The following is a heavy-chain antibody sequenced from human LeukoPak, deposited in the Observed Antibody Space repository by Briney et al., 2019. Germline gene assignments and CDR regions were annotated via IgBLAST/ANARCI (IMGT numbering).Heavy chain of an antibody. J-gene: IGHJ4*02. CDR1: GFTFSSYG. CDR2: IRYDGSNK. CDR3: AKVAGWELLPPFDY. D-gene: IGHD1-26*01. V-gene: IGHV3-30*02. Sequence: GGSLRLSCAASGFTFSSYGMHWVRQAPGKGLEWVAFIRYDGSNKYYADSVKGRFTISRDNSKNTLYLQMNSLRAEDTAVYYCAKVAGWELLPPFDYWGQGTLVTVSS.